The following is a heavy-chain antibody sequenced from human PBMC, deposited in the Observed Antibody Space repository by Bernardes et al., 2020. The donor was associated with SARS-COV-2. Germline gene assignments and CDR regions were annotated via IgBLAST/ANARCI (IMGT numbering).Heavy chain of an antibody. CDR3: ARRPRSYYSVYAFDI. CDR1: GYSFTSYW. J-gene: IGHJ3*02. CDR2: IYPGDSDT. Sequence: GEALTISCKGSGYSFTSYWIGWVRQMPGTGLEWMGIIYPGDSDTRYSPSFQGQVTISADKSISTAYLQWSSLKASDTAMYYCARRPRSYYSVYAFDIWGQGTMVTVSS. D-gene: IGHD1-26*01. V-gene: IGHV5-51*01.